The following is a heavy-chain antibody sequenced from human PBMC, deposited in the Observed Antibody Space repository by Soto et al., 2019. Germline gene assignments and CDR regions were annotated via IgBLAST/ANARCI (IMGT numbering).Heavy chain of an antibody. CDR1: GFSYTSYA. CDR3: AADPRGYGMDV. CDR2: IFVGSGNT. V-gene: IGHV1-58*01. J-gene: IGHJ6*01. Sequence: GHSGKIDSETSGFSYTSYAVEGVGQARGQRLEWIGWIFVGSGNTNHAQKFQERVTITRDMSTSTAYMELSSLRSEDTAVYDCAADPRGYGMDVWGQGTTVTVSS.